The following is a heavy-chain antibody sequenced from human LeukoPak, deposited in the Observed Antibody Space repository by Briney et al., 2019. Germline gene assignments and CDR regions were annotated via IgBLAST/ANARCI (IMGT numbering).Heavy chain of an antibody. CDR2: IYYSGST. CDR1: SGSISSYY. CDR3: AVGRGYSGLDY. D-gene: IGHD5-12*01. V-gene: IGHV4-59*01. J-gene: IGHJ4*02. Sequence: ASETLSLTCTVSSGSISSYYWSWVRQPPGKGLEWIGYIYYSGSTNYNPSLKSRVTISVDTSKNQFSLKLSSVTAADTAVYYCAVGRGYSGLDYWGQGTLVTVSS.